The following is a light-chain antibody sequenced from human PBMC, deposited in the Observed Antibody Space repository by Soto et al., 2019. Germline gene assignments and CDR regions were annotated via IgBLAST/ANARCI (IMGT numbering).Light chain of an antibody. CDR2: RNN. CDR3: AQWDECLLCPV. J-gene: IGLJ1*01. CDR1: SSNIGSNY. Sequence: QSALTQPPSASGTPGQRVTISCSGSSSNIGSNYVYWYQQLPGTAPKLLIYRNNQRPSGVPDRFSGSKSGTSASLAVSGLRSEDEVDYYCAQWDECLLCPVFATG. V-gene: IGLV1-47*01.